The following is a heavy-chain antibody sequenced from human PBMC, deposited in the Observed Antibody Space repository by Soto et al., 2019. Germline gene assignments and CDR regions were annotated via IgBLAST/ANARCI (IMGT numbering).Heavy chain of an antibody. Sequence: GGSLRLSCAASGFTFSSYWMSWVRQAPGKGLEWVAYIKQDGSEKYYVDSVKGRFTISRDNAKNSLYLQMNSLRAEDTAVYYCARAMSGSYHAFDIWGQGTMVTVSS. CDR2: IKQDGSEK. V-gene: IGHV3-7*03. D-gene: IGHD1-26*01. J-gene: IGHJ3*02. CDR1: GFTFSSYW. CDR3: ARAMSGSYHAFDI.